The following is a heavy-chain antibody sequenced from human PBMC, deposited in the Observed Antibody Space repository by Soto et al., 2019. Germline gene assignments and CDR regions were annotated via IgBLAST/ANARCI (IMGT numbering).Heavy chain of an antibody. CDR2: IKQDGSEK. CDR3: ARDSDFWSGDYYYYYLDV. V-gene: IGHV3-7*01. D-gene: IGHD3-3*01. CDR1: GFTFSSYL. Sequence: GGSLRLSCAASGFTFSSYLMSWVRQAPGKGLEWVANIKQDGSEKYYVDSVKGRFTISRDNAKNSLYLQMNSLRAEDTAVYYCARDSDFWSGDYYYYYLDVWGKGTTVTVSS. J-gene: IGHJ6*03.